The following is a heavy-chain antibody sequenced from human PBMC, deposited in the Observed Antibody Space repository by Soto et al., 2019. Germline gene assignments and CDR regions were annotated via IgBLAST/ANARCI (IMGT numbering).Heavy chain of an antibody. CDR2: ITWHSGII. V-gene: IGHV3-9*01. Sequence: VQLVESGGGLVQPGRSLRLSCAASGFTFDDYAMHWVRQPPGKGLEWVSGITWHSGIIGYADSGKGRFTISRNNAKNSLYLQMNSMRPEDTALYYCAKDQGYSTSYYGYVDLWGRGTLVTVSS. J-gene: IGHJ2*01. CDR1: GFTFDDYA. D-gene: IGHD6-13*01. CDR3: AKDQGYSTSYYGYVDL.